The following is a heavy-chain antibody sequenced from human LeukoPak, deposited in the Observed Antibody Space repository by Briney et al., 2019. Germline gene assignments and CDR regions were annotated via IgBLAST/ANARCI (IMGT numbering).Heavy chain of an antibody. CDR3: ARGGPGYSSGWSAGYYYYYMDV. J-gene: IGHJ6*03. Sequence: GGSLRLSCAASGFTFSDYYMSWIRQAPGKGLEWVSYISSSGSTIYYADSVKGRFTISRDNAKNSLYLQMNSLRAEDTAVYYCARGGPGYSSGWSAGYYYYYMDVWGKGTTVTVSS. D-gene: IGHD6-19*01. CDR1: GFTFSDYY. V-gene: IGHV3-11*04. CDR2: ISSSGSTI.